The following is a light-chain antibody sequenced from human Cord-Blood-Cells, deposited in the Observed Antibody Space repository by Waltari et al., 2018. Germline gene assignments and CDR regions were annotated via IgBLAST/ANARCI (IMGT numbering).Light chain of an antibody. V-gene: IGKV1-8*01. CDR3: QQYYSYHT. CDR2: AAS. J-gene: IGKJ3*01. Sequence: AIRMTQSPSSFSASTGDRVPITCRASQGISSYLPWYQQKPGKAPKLLIYAASTLQSGVPSRFSGSGSGTDFTLTISCLQSEDFATYYCQQYYSYHTFGPGTKVDIK. CDR1: QGISSY.